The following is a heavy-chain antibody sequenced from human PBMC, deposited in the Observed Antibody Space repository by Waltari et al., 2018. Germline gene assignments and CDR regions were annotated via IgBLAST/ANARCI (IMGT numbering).Heavy chain of an antibody. J-gene: IGHJ4*02. CDR1: GESLRNFY. Sequence: VQVLESGPGLVKPSETLSLTCSVSGESLRNFYWSWIRQTPEKGLEWIGYIFFLGNTTYNPSFESRVTISLVSSKSQISLKLTSVTAADTAIYYCARHKGASFDSWGPGALVAISS. CDR2: IFFLGNT. CDR3: ARHKGASFDS. V-gene: IGHV4-59*08.